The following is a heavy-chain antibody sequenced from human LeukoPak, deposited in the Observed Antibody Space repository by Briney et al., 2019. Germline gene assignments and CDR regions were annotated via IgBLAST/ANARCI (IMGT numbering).Heavy chain of an antibody. CDR2: IWYDGSNK. V-gene: IGHV3-33*01. Sequence: GGSLRLSCAASGFIFSGSGMHWVRQAPGKGLEWVAIIWYDGSNKYYADSVKGRFTISRGNSKNTLYLQMDSLRAEDTAVYYCARVVSYYGSSYRLLDLWGRGTLVTVSS. CDR3: ARVVSYYGSSYRLLDL. J-gene: IGHJ2*01. D-gene: IGHD3-10*01. CDR1: GFIFSGSG.